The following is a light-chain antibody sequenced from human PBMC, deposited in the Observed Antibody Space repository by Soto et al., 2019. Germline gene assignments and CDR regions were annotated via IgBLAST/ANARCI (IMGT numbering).Light chain of an antibody. J-gene: IGKJ2*01. CDR2: GAS. CDR3: QQYGSSPQT. V-gene: IGKV3-20*01. CDR1: QSVSSTY. Sequence: EIVLTQSPGTLSLSPGERATLSCRASQSVSSTYVAWYQQKPGQAPRLVIYGASSRATGTTDRFSGSGSGTDFTLTISRLEPEDFAMYYYQQYGSSPQTFDQRTQLEIK.